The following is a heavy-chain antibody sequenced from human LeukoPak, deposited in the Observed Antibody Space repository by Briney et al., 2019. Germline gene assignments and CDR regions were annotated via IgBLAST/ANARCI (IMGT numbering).Heavy chain of an antibody. J-gene: IGHJ4*02. CDR1: GGSISSGVYY. CDR3: ARPYNTVWYNSGLFDY. V-gene: IGHV4-39*01. D-gene: IGHD6-19*01. Sequence: PSETLSLTCTVSGGSISSGVYYGGWIRQPPGKGLEWIGSIYYSGNTYYNPSLKSRVTISVDTSKNQFSLKLSSVTAADTAVYYCARPYNTVWYNSGLFDYWGQGTLVTVSS. CDR2: IYYSGNT.